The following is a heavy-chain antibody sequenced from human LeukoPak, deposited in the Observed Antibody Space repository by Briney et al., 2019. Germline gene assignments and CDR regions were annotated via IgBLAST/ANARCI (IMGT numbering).Heavy chain of an antibody. V-gene: IGHV3-21*01. D-gene: IGHD3-9*01. CDR3: AREDILTGYLDY. Sequence: PGRSLRLSCAASGFTFSTYSINSVRQAPGKGLEWVSSISSSSSYIYYADSVKGRFTISRDNAKNSLYLQMNSLRAEDTAVYYCAREDILTGYLDYWGQGTLVTVSS. J-gene: IGHJ4*02. CDR2: ISSSSSYI. CDR1: GFTFSTYS.